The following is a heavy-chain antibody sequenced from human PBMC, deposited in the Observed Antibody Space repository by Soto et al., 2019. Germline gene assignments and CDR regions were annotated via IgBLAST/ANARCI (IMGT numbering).Heavy chain of an antibody. CDR1: GFTFSSYA. CDR2: ISGSGGST. D-gene: IGHD6-6*01. V-gene: IGHV3-23*01. Sequence: GGSLRLSCAASGFTFSSYAMSWVRQAPGKGLEWVSAISGSGGSTYYADSVKGRFTISRDNSKNTLYLQMNSLRAEDTAVYYCAKPWGPDEYSSSYYFDYWGQGTLVTVSS. J-gene: IGHJ4*02. CDR3: AKPWGPDEYSSSYYFDY.